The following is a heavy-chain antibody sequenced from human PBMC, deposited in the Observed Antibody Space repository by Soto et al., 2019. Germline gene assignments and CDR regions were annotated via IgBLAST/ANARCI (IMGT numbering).Heavy chain of an antibody. V-gene: IGHV3-30-3*01. CDR1: GFTFSSYA. CDR3: ARRGYGMDV. J-gene: IGHJ6*02. CDR2: ISYDGNNK. Sequence: VQLLESGGGLVQPGGSLRLSCAASGFTFSSYAMHWVRQAPGKGLEWVVVISYDGNNKYYADSVKGRFTISRDNSKNTLYLQMNSLRTEDTAVYYCARRGYGMDVWGQGTTVTVSS.